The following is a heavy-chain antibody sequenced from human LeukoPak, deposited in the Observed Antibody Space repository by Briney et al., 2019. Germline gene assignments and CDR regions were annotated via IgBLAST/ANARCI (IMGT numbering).Heavy chain of an antibody. V-gene: IGHV3-15*01. D-gene: IGHD2-2*01. J-gene: IGHJ4*02. CDR2: IKSKTDGGTT. CDR1: GFTFSIAW. Sequence: GGSLRLSCAASGFTFSIAWMSWVRQAPGKGLERVGLIKSKTDGGTTDYAAPVKGRFTISRDDSKNTLYLQMNSLKTDDTAVYYCTIVGYCTTSCSAHYLWGQGTLVTVSS. CDR3: TIVGYCTTSCSAHYL.